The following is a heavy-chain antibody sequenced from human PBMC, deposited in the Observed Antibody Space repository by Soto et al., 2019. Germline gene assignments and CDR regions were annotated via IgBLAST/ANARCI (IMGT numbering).Heavy chain of an antibody. Sequence: GESLKICCKGSGYSFTSYWIGWVRQMPGKGLEWMGIIYPGDSDTRYSPSFQGQVTISADKSISTAYLQWSSLKASDTAMYYCASGWGSRIWGSYRPGYWAQGTLVTVSS. J-gene: IGHJ1*01. CDR1: GYSFTSYW. D-gene: IGHD3-16*02. CDR3: ASGWGSRIWGSYRPGY. V-gene: IGHV5-51*01. CDR2: IYPGDSDT.